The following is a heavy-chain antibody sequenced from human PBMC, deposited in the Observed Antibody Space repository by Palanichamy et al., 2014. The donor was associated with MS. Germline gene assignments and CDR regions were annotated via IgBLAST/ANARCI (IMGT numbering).Heavy chain of an antibody. V-gene: IGHV3-7*03. CDR2: IKRDGSEK. CDR3: ASEDFWSGWNS. CDR1: GFTFSRYS. J-gene: IGHJ4*02. Sequence: EVERGGVWGGRWSSLGGPVRLSCVGSGFTFSRYSMSWVRQAPGKGLEWVANIKRDGSEKNYVDSVGGRFTIFRDNAKNLLYLQMNSLRAEDTAVYYCASEDFWSGWNSWGQGTLVTVSS. D-gene: IGHD3-3*01.